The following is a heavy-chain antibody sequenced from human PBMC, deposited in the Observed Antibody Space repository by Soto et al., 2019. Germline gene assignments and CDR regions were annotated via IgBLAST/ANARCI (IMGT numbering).Heavy chain of an antibody. CDR1: GYTFSDYY. CDR3: ARVKDADYRNWFDP. J-gene: IGHJ5*02. CDR2: INPKSGDT. V-gene: IGHV1-2*04. Sequence: ASVKVSCKASGYTFSDYYMHWVRQAPGQGLEWMGWINPKSGDTSYAQKFQGWVTMTRDTSISTGYMELSRLRSDDTAVYYCARVKDADYRNWFDPWGQGTLVNVSS. D-gene: IGHD4-17*01.